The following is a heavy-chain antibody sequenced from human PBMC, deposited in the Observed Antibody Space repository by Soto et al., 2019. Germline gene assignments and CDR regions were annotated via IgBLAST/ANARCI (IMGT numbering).Heavy chain of an antibody. V-gene: IGHV1-69*06. CDR3: ARGRIVGATTLGAFDI. CDR2: IIPIFGTA. D-gene: IGHD1-26*01. J-gene: IGHJ3*02. Sequence: QVQLVQSGAEVKKPGSSVKVSCKASGGTFSSYAISWVRQAPGQGLEWMGGIIPIFGTANYAQKFQGRVTITADKSTSTADMELSSLRSEDTAVYYCARGRIVGATTLGAFDIWGQGTMVTVSS. CDR1: GGTFSSYA.